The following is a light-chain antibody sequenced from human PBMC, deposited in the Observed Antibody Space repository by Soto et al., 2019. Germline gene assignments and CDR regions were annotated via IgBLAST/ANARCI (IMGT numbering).Light chain of an antibody. V-gene: IGLV2-14*01. CDR3: SSYASSTTLL. Sequence: QSALTQPASVSGSPGQSITISCTGTSSDVGGYSYVSWYQQHPGKAPKRMIYEVSNGPSGVSNRFSGSKSGNTASLTISGLQAEDEADYYCSSYASSTTLLFGGGTKLTVL. J-gene: IGLJ2*01. CDR1: SSDVGGYSY. CDR2: EVS.